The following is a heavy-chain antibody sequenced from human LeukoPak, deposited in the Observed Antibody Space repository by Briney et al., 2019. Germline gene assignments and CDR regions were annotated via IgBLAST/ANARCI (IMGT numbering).Heavy chain of an antibody. D-gene: IGHD4-17*01. Sequence: GGSLRLSCTASGFSFSDYYMSWVRQAPGKGLEWLAHIKHDGSDKYYVDSVKGRFTISRDNARNSLYLQVNSLRAEDTAVYYCTRDEGAKVTTFRFDYWGQGTLVSVSS. CDR3: TRDEGAKVTTFRFDY. V-gene: IGHV3-7*01. J-gene: IGHJ4*02. CDR1: GFSFSDYY. CDR2: IKHDGSDK.